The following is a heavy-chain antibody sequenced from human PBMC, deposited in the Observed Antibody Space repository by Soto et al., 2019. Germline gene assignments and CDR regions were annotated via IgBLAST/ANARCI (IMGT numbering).Heavy chain of an antibody. D-gene: IGHD1-7*01. Sequence: PGGSLRLSCAASGFTFGSHAMSWVRQAPGKGLEWVSVIYSGGSTYYADSVKGRFTISRDNSKNTLYLQMNSLRAEDTAVYYCARDHNLELFVFDPWGQGTLVTVSS. CDR3: ARDHNLELFVFDP. CDR1: GFTFGSHA. J-gene: IGHJ5*02. CDR2: IYSGGST. V-gene: IGHV3-66*01.